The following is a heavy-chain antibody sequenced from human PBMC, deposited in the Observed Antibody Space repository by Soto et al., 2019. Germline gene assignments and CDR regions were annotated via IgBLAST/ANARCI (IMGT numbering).Heavy chain of an antibody. D-gene: IGHD2-15*01. CDR3: ARDGGHQPGYYSGGSCSTVLDY. Sequence: ASVKVSCKASGYPFTNCGIHWVRQAPGQRLECMGWINAGNNNIKYSEDFQGRVTFTSDTSASTVYMEMSSLRLEDTAVYYCARDGGHQPGYYSGGSCSTVLDYWGQGTPVTVSS. CDR1: GYPFTNCG. J-gene: IGHJ4*02. V-gene: IGHV1-3*01. CDR2: INAGNNNI.